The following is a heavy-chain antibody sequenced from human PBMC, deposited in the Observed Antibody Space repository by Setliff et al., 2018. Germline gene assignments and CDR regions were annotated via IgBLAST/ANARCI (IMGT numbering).Heavy chain of an antibody. Sequence: ASVKVSCKASGYTFTSYGISWVRQAPGQGLEWMGWINAGNGNTKYSQKFQGRVTITRDTSASTAYMELSSLRSEDTAVYYCAIDGSGSYLYYYYGMDVWGQGTTVTVSS. D-gene: IGHD3-10*01. CDR1: GYTFTSYG. CDR2: INAGNGNT. CDR3: AIDGSGSYLYYYYGMDV. V-gene: IGHV1-3*01. J-gene: IGHJ6*02.